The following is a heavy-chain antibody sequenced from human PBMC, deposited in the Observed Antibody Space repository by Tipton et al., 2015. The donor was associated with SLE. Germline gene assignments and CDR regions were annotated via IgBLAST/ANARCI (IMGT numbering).Heavy chain of an antibody. Sequence: TLSLTCAVYGGSFSGYYWSWIRQPPGKGLEWIGEINHSGSTNYNPSLKSRVTISVDTSKSQFSLKLSSVTAADTAVYYCARGGVLGFHPSAFDIWGQGTMVTVSS. CDR1: GGSFSGYY. D-gene: IGHD3-10*01. J-gene: IGHJ3*02. CDR3: ARGGVLGFHPSAFDI. V-gene: IGHV4-34*01. CDR2: INHSGST.